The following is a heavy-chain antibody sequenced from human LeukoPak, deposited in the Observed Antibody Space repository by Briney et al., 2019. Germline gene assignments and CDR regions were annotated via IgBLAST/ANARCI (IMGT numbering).Heavy chain of an antibody. CDR2: INESGST. V-gene: IGHV4-34*01. CDR3: AGVGGGPEY. Sequence: PSETLSLTXAVHGGSFSGYYWSWIGQPPGKGLEWNGEINESGSTNYTPSNNSRVTISVDTSKSHFSLKLTSGTTADSVGYYCAGVGGGPEYWGQGTLVTASS. CDR1: GGSFSGYY. D-gene: IGHD2-15*01. J-gene: IGHJ4*02.